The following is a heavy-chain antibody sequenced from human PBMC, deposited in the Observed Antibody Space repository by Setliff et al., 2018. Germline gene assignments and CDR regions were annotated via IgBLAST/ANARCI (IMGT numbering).Heavy chain of an antibody. Sequence: KTSETLSLTCDVSGYSINSGYYWGWIRQPPGEGLEWIGTIYHTGSTYYNPSLKSRVTMSVDTSKNQFSLKLSSLTAADTAVYYCAKDSSSSWSFDYWGQGTLVTVSS. J-gene: IGHJ4*02. V-gene: IGHV4-38-2*02. D-gene: IGHD6-13*01. CDR2: IYHTGST. CDR1: GYSINSGYY. CDR3: AKDSSSSWSFDY.